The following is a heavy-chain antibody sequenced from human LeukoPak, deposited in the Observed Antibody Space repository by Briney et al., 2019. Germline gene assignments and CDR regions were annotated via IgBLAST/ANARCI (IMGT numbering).Heavy chain of an antibody. Sequence: ASVKVSCKASGYTFTGYYMHWVRQAPGQGLEWMGWINPNSGGTNYAQKFQGRVTMTRDTSISSAYMELSRLRSHDTGVYYCASTYYDYVWGSYRFYGMDVWGQGTTVTVSS. D-gene: IGHD3-16*02. CDR3: ASTYYDYVWGSYRFYGMDV. CDR2: INPNSGGT. J-gene: IGHJ6*02. CDR1: GYTFTGYY. V-gene: IGHV1-2*02.